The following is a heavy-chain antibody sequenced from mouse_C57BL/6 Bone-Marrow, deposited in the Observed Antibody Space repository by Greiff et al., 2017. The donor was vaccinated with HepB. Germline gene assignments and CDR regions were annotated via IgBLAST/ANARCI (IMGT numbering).Heavy chain of an antibody. Sequence: EVQLQQSGPELVKPGASVKISCKASGFTFTDYYMNWVKQSHGKSLEWIGEINPNNGGSSYNQKFKGKATLTVDKSSSTAYMELRSLTSEDSAVYYSAGYYGFAYWGKGTLVTVSA. CDR3: AGYYGFAY. V-gene: IGHV1-26*01. J-gene: IGHJ3*01. CDR2: INPNNGGS. D-gene: IGHD2-3*01. CDR1: GFTFTDYY.